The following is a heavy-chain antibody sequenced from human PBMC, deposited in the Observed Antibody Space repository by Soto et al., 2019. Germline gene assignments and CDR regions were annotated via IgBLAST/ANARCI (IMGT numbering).Heavy chain of an antibody. CDR1: GGSISSGGYY. CDR3: ARGHSGYDLRYYYYMDV. D-gene: IGHD5-12*01. V-gene: IGHV4-31*03. CDR2: IYYSGST. Sequence: SETLSLTCTVSGGSISSGGYYWSWIRQHPGKGLEWIGYIYYSGSTYYNPSLKSRVTISVDTSKNQLSLKLSSVTAADTAVYYCARGHSGYDLRYYYYMDVWGKGTTVTVSS. J-gene: IGHJ6*03.